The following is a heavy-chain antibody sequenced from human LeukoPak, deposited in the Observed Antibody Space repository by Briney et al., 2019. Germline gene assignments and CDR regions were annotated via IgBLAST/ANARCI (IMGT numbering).Heavy chain of an antibody. J-gene: IGHJ4*02. CDR3: ARGHYDVLAASYKWTPDY. D-gene: IGHD3-9*01. CDR1: GFTFNTFN. CDR2: ITSGGVYI. Sequence: PGGSLRLSCAASGFTFNTFNMNWVRQAPGKGLEWVSSITSGGVYIYYADSVKGRFTTSRDNAKNSLSLQLNSLRVEDTAVYYCARGHYDVLAASYKWTPDYWGQGTLVTVSS. V-gene: IGHV3-21*01.